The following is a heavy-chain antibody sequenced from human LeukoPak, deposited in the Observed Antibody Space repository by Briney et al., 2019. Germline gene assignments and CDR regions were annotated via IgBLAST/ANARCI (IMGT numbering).Heavy chain of an antibody. J-gene: IGHJ5*01. D-gene: IGHD3-22*01. CDR1: GYTFTSYA. CDR3: ARELFDSSGAESGWFDP. Sequence: GASVKVSCKASGYTFTSYAMHWVRQAPGQRLEWMGWINAGNGNTKYSQKFQGRVTITRDTSASTAYMELSSLRSEDTAVYYCARELFDSSGAESGWFDPWGQGTTVTVSS. CDR2: INAGNGNT. V-gene: IGHV1-3*01.